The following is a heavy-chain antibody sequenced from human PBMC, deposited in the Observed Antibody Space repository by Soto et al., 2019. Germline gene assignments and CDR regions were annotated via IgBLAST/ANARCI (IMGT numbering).Heavy chain of an antibody. CDR2: INHSGST. J-gene: IGHJ6*02. V-gene: IGHV4-34*01. Sequence: LSLTCAVYGGSFSGYYWSWIRQPPVKGLEWIGEINHSGSTNYNPSLKSRVTISVDTSKNQFSLKLSSVTAADTAVYYCARVGSGSYYNYYYYGMDVWGQGTTVTVSS. CDR1: GGSFSGYY. D-gene: IGHD3-10*01. CDR3: ARVGSGSYYNYYYYGMDV.